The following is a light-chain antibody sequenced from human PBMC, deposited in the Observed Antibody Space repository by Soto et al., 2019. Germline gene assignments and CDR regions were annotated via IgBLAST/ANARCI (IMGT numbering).Light chain of an antibody. J-gene: IGLJ1*01. V-gene: IGLV2-11*01. CDR1: SSDVAAYNY. Sequence: QSVLTQPRSVSGSPGQSVTISCTGTSSDVAAYNYVSWYQQHPGKAPKLLICDVSRRPSGVPDRFSGSKSGNTASLTISGLQAEDEADYYCSSYTSSSTPYVFGTGTKLTVL. CDR2: DVS. CDR3: SSYTSSSTPYV.